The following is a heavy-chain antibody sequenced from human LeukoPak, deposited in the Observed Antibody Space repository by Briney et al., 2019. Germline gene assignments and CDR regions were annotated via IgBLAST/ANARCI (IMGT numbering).Heavy chain of an antibody. CDR3: ARAPLEMATILGAFDI. V-gene: IGHV4-59*01. CDR1: GGSISSYY. Sequence: PSETLSLTCTVSGGSISSYYWSWIRQPPGKGLEWIGYIYYSGSTNYNPSLKSRVTISVDTSKNQFSLKLSSVTAADTAVYYCARAPLEMATILGAFDIWGQGTMVTVSS. J-gene: IGHJ3*02. D-gene: IGHD5-24*01. CDR2: IYYSGST.